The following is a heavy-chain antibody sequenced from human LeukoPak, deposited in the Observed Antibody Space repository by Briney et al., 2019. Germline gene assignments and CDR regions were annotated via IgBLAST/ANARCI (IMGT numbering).Heavy chain of an antibody. V-gene: IGHV4-4*09. J-gene: IGHJ5*02. D-gene: IGHD6-19*01. CDR1: GGSISSYY. CDR3: ARQTRSGWYWFDP. CDR2: IYTSGST. Sequence: SETLSLTCTVSGGSISSYYWSWIRQPPGKGLEWIGYIYTSGSTNYNPSLKSRVTISVDTSKNQFSLKLSSVTAADTAGYYCARQTRSGWYWFDPWGQGTLVTVSS.